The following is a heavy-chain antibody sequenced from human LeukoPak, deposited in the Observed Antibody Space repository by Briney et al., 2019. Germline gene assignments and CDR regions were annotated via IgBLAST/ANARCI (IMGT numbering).Heavy chain of an antibody. V-gene: IGHV1-69*05. Sequence: SVKVSCKASGGTFSSYAISWVRQAPGQGLEWMGGIIPIFGTANYAQKLQGRVTMTTDTSTSTAYMELRSLRSDDTAVYYCARGGALEVFDYWGQGTLVTVSS. J-gene: IGHJ4*02. CDR2: IIPIFGTA. CDR3: ARGGALEVFDY. CDR1: GGTFSSYA. D-gene: IGHD1-1*01.